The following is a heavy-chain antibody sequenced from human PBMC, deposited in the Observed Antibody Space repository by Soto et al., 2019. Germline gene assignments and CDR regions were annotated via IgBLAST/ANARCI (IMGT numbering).Heavy chain of an antibody. J-gene: IGHJ6*03. D-gene: IGHD3-10*01. Sequence: GGSLRLSCAASGFTFSSYGMHWVRQAPGKGLEWVAVISYDGSNKYYADSVKGRFTIPRDNSKNTLYLQMNSLRAEDTAVYYCAKVQVPDYYGSWSYIGYYYYYMDVWGKGTTVTVSS. CDR1: GFTFSSYG. CDR3: AKVQVPDYYGSWSYIGYYYYYMDV. V-gene: IGHV3-30*18. CDR2: ISYDGSNK.